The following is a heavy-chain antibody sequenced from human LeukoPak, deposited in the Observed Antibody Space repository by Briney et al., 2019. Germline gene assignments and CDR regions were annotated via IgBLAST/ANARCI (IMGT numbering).Heavy chain of an antibody. J-gene: IGHJ4*02. Sequence: SETLSLTCTVSGGSITYYHWSWIRQPPGKGLEWIGYIYYSGSTNYNPSLKSRVTISVGTPKHQFSLKLSSVTAADTAVYYCARRLSSWYAFDYWGQGTLVTVSS. CDR2: IYYSGST. CDR1: GGSITYYH. V-gene: IGHV4-59*08. CDR3: ARRLSSWYAFDY. D-gene: IGHD6-13*01.